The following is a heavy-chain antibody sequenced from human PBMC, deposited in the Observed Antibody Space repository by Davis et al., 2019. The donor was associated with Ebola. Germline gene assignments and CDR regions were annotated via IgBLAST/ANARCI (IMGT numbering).Heavy chain of an antibody. D-gene: IGHD3/OR15-3a*01. CDR3: ARHLDFTYYYYGMDV. CDR2: IYPGDSDT. V-gene: IGHV5-51*01. CDR1: GYSFTSYW. J-gene: IGHJ6*02. Sequence: GESLKISCKGSGYSFTSYWIGWVRQVPGKGLEWMGLIYPGDSDTRYSPSFQGQVTISADKSISTAYLQWSSLKASDTAMYYCARHLDFTYYYYGMDVWGQGTTVTVSS.